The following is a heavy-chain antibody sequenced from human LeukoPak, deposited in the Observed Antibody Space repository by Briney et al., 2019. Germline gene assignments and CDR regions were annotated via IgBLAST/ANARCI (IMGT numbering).Heavy chain of an antibody. V-gene: IGHV4-39*07. D-gene: IGHD6-19*01. CDR1: GGSISSSSYY. CDR2: IYYSGST. J-gene: IGHJ4*02. Sequence: SETLSLTCTVSGGSISSSSYYWGWIRQPPGKGLEWIGSIYYSGSTYYNPSLKSRVTISVDTSKNQFSLKLSSVTAADTAVYYCARFDLGSGWYFDYWGQGTLVTVSS. CDR3: ARFDLGSGWYFDY.